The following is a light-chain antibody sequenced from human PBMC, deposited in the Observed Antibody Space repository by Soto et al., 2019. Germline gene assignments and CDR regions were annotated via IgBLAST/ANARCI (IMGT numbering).Light chain of an antibody. CDR2: SAS. J-gene: IGKJ3*01. CDR3: QQSDSFPFT. CDR1: QDIITW. V-gene: IGKV1-12*01. Sequence: DIQMTQSPSYVSASEGDRVTITCRASQDIITWLAWFQQKPGKAPRLLIYSASTLQRRVPSRFSGSGSGTEFTLTINRLQPEDVATYFCQQSDSFPFTFGPGTKVDV.